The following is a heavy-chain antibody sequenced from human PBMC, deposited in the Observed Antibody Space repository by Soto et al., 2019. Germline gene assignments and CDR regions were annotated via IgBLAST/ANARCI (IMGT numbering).Heavy chain of an antibody. CDR3: ARGYGSGSYYTLFDY. V-gene: IGHV4-61*08. CDR1: GGSISSGGYY. Sequence: PLETLSLTCTVSGGSISSGGYYWSWIRQHPGKGLEWIGYIYYSGSTNYNPSLRSRVTISVDTSKNQVSLKLSSVTAADTAVYYCARGYGSGSYYTLFDYWRQGPLVTVSS. J-gene: IGHJ4*02. D-gene: IGHD3-10*01. CDR2: IYYSGST.